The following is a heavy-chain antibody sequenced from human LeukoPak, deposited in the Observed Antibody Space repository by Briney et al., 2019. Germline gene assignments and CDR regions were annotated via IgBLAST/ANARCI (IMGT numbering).Heavy chain of an antibody. V-gene: IGHV3-30*02. CDR1: GFNFNSDG. J-gene: IGHJ4*02. D-gene: IGHD3-22*01. CDR3: EKGGYEYDSSGHNYFDY. CDR2: IRYDGSKK. Sequence: GGSLRLSCAAAGFNFNSDGMHWVRQAPGKGLEWVAFIRYDGSKKYYADSVKGRFTISRDNSKNTLALQMNRLRVEETAVYYCEKGGYEYDSSGHNYFDYWGQGTLVTVSS.